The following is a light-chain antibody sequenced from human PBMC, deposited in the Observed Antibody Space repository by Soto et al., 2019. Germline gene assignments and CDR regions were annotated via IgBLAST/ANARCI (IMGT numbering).Light chain of an antibody. CDR2: HVS. CDR3: QQYHKWPPIT. V-gene: IGKV3-15*01. Sequence: EIVLTQSPATLSVSPGDSATLSCRASQSVGPNLVWYQQRFGQSPRLLIYHVSTRATGVPARFRGGGSGTEFTLTISSLQSEDSAVYYCQQYHKWPPITFGQGTRLENK. CDR1: QSVGPN. J-gene: IGKJ5*01.